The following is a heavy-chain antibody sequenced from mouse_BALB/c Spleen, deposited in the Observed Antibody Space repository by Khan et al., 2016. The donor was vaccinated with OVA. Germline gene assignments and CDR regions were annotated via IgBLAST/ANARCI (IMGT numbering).Heavy chain of an antibody. CDR2: IWAGGDT. Sequence: VQLVESGPGLVAPSQSLSITCTVSGFSLTTYGVHWVRQPPGKGLEWLGVIWAGGDTNFNLALMSRLSISKDNSTSQVFLKMNSLQTDDTAMYYCSRFYDGYYYTVDYWGQGTSVTVSS. D-gene: IGHD2-3*01. V-gene: IGHV2-9*02. CDR3: SRFYDGYYYTVDY. CDR1: GFSLTTYG. J-gene: IGHJ4*01.